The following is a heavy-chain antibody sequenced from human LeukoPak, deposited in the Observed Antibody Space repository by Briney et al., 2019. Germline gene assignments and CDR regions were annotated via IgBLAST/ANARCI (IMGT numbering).Heavy chain of an antibody. Sequence: ASVKVSCKASGYTFTSYGVTWVRQAPGQGLEWVGWVSGHNGDTDYAQKLQGRVTMTIVTSTSTAYMELRNLISDDTAVYFCARDRHSGYSSVWYDHWGQGTLVTVSS. CDR3: ARDRHSGYSSVWYDH. CDR1: GYTFTSYG. V-gene: IGHV1-18*01. D-gene: IGHD6-25*01. CDR2: VSGHNGDT. J-gene: IGHJ5*02.